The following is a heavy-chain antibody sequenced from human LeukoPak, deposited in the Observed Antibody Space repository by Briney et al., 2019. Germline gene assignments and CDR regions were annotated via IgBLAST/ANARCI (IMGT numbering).Heavy chain of an antibody. V-gene: IGHV3-21*01. J-gene: IGHJ1*01. CDR3: ARGSLGYCSGGSCYPYFQH. Sequence: PGGSLRLSCAASGFTFSSYSMNWVRQAPGKGLEWVSSISSSSSYIYYADSVKGRFTISRDNAKNSLYLQMNSLRAEDTAVYYCARGSLGYCSGGSCYPYFQHWGQGTLVTVSS. CDR1: GFTFSSYS. D-gene: IGHD2-15*01. CDR2: ISSSSSYI.